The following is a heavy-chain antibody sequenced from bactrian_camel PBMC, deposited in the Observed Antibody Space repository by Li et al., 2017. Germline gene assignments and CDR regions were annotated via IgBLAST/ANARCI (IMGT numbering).Heavy chain of an antibody. CDR3: AASRRTYCHNANIYDYNI. V-gene: IGHV3S53*01. D-gene: IGHD2*01. J-gene: IGHJ4*01. Sequence: HVQLVESGGVSVPVGGSLNLSCVPSAYPFCMGWFRQAPGKQREWISSITTDGRTSYSDSVKNRFTIAKDNGAHTLHLQMNMLKPDDTAMYTCAASRRTYCHNANIYDYNIWGRGTQVTVS. CDR1: AYPFC. CDR2: ITTDGRT.